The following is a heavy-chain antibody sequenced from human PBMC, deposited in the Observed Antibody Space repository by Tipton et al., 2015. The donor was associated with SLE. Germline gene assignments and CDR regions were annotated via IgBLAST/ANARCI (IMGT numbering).Heavy chain of an antibody. V-gene: IGHV3-23*03. CDR3: AKAATVTKGISGYSYALDV. Sequence: SLRLSCAASGFSFSDYALTWVRQAPGKGLEWVSIIFSGGNTAYADSVKGRFTISRDNSKNILYLQMSSLRPEDSATYFCAKAATVTKGISGYSYALDVWGQGTTVTVSS. CDR2: IIFSGGNT. D-gene: IGHD4-17*01. CDR1: GFSFSDYA. J-gene: IGHJ6*02.